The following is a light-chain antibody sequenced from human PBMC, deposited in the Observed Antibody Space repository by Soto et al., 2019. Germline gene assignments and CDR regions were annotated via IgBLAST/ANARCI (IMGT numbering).Light chain of an antibody. CDR2: DAS. V-gene: IGKV3-11*01. J-gene: IGKJ4*01. CDR3: QQRSNWLS. Sequence: EIVLTQSPGTLSLSPGERATLSCRASQSVSSYLAWYQQKPGQAPRLLIYDASNRATGIPARFSGSGSGTDFPLTISSLEPEDFAVYYCQQRSNWLSFGGGTKVEIK. CDR1: QSVSSY.